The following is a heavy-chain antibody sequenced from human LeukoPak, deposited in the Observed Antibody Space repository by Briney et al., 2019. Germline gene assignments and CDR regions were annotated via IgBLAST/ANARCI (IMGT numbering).Heavy chain of an antibody. Sequence: GSSVKVSCKASGGTFSSYAITWVRQAPGQGLEWMGWISAYDGNTNSAQKFQGRVTMTTDTSTSTAYMELRSLRSDDTAVYYCARDGYGSGKGYFDYWGQGTLVTVSS. J-gene: IGHJ4*02. CDR3: ARDGYGSGKGYFDY. CDR2: ISAYDGNT. D-gene: IGHD3-10*01. V-gene: IGHV1-18*01. CDR1: GGTFSSYA.